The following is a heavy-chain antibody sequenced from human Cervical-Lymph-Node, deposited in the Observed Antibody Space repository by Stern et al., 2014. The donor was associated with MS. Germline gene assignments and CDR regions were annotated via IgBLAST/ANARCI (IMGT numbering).Heavy chain of an antibody. Sequence: VQLQESGPGLVKPSETLSLTCTVSGGSLRDYCWSWIRQSPGKGLEWIGCVSYSGSTNYNPSLKSRVTISVDTSKNQFSLKLTSVTAADTAVYYCARDLWGPPPDYWGQGTLVTVSS. V-gene: IGHV4-59*01. CDR2: VSYSGST. CDR3: ARDLWGPPPDY. CDR1: GGSLRDYC. D-gene: IGHD3-16*01. J-gene: IGHJ4*02.